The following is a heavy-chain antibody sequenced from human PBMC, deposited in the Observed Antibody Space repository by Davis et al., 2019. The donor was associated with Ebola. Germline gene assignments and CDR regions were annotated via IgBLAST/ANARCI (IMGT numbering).Heavy chain of an antibody. Sequence: GESLKISCVASGFTFSNYWMTWVRQAPGKGLEWVANIRQDGSAKYSVDSVKGRFTMSRDNAKNSLYLQMNSLRAEDTSVYYCARDTSPYIRGYFDYWGQGTLVTVSS. CDR3: ARDTSPYIRGYFDY. V-gene: IGHV3-7*01. D-gene: IGHD1-14*01. J-gene: IGHJ4*02. CDR1: GFTFSNYW. CDR2: IRQDGSAK.